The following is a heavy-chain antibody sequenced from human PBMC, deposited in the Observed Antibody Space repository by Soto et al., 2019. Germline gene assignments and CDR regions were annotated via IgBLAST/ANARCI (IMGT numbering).Heavy chain of an antibody. CDR2: INPSGGST. V-gene: IGHV1-46*03. CDR3: AREEVVVVPAATNYFDY. J-gene: IGHJ4*02. CDR1: GYTFTSYY. Sequence: GASVKVSCKASGYTFTSYYMHWVRQAPGQGLEWMGIINPSGGSTSYAQKFQGRVTMTRDTSTSTVYMELSSLRSEDTAVYYCAREEVVVVPAATNYFDYWGQGTLVTVLL. D-gene: IGHD2-2*01.